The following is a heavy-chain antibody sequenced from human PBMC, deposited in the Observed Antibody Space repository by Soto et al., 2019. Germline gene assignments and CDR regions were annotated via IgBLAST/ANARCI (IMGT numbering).Heavy chain of an antibody. CDR1: GFTFSRYA. CDR3: AKVRGYYYDSSGYYYYTGYFDY. J-gene: IGHJ4*02. CDR2: ISGSGGST. Sequence: GGSLRLSCEASGFTFSRYAMSWVRQAPGKGLEWVSAISGSGGSTYYADSVKGRFTISRDNSKNTLYLQMNSLRAEDTAVYYCAKVRGYYYDSSGYYYYTGYFDYWGQGTMVTVYS. V-gene: IGHV3-23*01. D-gene: IGHD3-22*01.